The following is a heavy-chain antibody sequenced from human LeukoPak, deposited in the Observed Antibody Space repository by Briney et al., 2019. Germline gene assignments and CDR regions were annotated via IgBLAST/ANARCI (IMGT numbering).Heavy chain of an antibody. Sequence: PSETLSLTCTVSGGSISSSSYYWGWIRQPPGKGLEWIGSIYYSGSTYYNPSLKSRVTMSVGTSKNQFSLKLSSVTAADTAVYYCARLRVAAAGDDYWGQGTLVTVSS. D-gene: IGHD6-13*01. CDR1: GGSISSSSYY. CDR3: ARLRVAAAGDDY. J-gene: IGHJ4*02. V-gene: IGHV4-39*01. CDR2: IYYSGST.